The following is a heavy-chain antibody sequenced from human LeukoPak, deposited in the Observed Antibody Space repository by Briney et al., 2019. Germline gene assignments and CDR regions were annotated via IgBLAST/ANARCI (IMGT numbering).Heavy chain of an antibody. J-gene: IGHJ6*02. V-gene: IGHV5-51*01. Sequence: GESLKISCKGSGYSFTSYWIGWVRQMPGKGLEWMGIIYPGDSDTRYSPSFQGQATISADKSISTAYLQWSSLKASDTAMYYCARGLVTATDYYYYGMDVWGQGTTVTVSS. CDR2: IYPGDSDT. CDR3: ARGLVTATDYYYYGMDV. CDR1: GYSFTSYW. D-gene: IGHD2-21*02.